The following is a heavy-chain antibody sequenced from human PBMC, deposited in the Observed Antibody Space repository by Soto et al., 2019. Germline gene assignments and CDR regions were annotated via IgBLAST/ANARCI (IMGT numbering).Heavy chain of an antibody. Sequence: QPGGSLRLSCAASGFPFISYGMHWVRQSPGKGLEWVAVISKDGSKKYYADSVKGRFTISGDNSENTVFLQMNSLRTEDTAVYYCVRDFDCSRAIRYYFDHWGQGTLVTVSS. CDR1: GFPFISYG. CDR3: VRDFDCSRAIRYYFDH. CDR2: ISKDGSKK. J-gene: IGHJ4*02. V-gene: IGHV3-30*03. D-gene: IGHD2-2*01.